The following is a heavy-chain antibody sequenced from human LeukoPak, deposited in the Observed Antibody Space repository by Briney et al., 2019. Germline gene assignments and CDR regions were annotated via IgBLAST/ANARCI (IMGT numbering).Heavy chain of an antibody. Sequence: SETLSLTCAVSGYSITNGYYWGWIRQPPGKGLEWIGTIYHSGSTYYNPSLKSRVTISLDTSKNQFSLKLSSVTAADTAVYYCARGAAAGMSLDYWGQGTLVTVSS. V-gene: IGHV4-38-2*01. CDR3: ARGAAAGMSLDY. CDR1: GYSITNGYY. CDR2: IYHSGST. D-gene: IGHD6-13*01. J-gene: IGHJ4*02.